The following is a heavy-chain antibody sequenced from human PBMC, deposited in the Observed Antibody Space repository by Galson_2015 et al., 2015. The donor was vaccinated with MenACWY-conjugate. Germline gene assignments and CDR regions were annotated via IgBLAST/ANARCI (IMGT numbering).Heavy chain of an antibody. CDR3: AREAPTSPASRFDY. V-gene: IGHV3-11*06. Sequence: SLRLSCAASGFSFSDDYMAWIRQAPGKGLEWIAFINGYSTLTYYSDSVKGRFTISRDNAKDSLFLQMNSLRVEDTAVYFCAREAPTSPASRFDYWGQGTLVTVSS. J-gene: IGHJ4*02. CDR2: INGYSTLT. D-gene: IGHD1-1*01. CDR1: GFSFSDDY.